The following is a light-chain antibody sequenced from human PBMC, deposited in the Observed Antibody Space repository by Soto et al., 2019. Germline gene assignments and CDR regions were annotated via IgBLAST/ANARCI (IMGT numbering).Light chain of an antibody. CDR2: EVS. Sequence: QSALTQPASVSGYPGQSITISCTGTSSDVGNYNLVSWYQHHPGKAPKIMIYEVSKRPSGVSNRFSGSKSGNTASLTISGLQAEDEADYYCCSYAGSNTYVFATGTKVTVL. CDR3: CSYAGSNTYV. J-gene: IGLJ1*01. V-gene: IGLV2-23*02. CDR1: SSDVGNYNL.